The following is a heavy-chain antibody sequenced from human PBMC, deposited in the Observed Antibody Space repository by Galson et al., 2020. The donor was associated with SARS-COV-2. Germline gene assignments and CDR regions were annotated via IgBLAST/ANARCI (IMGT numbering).Heavy chain of an antibody. CDR2: ITSFNGKT. J-gene: IGHJ3*01. V-gene: IGHV1-45*02. D-gene: IGHD2-8*02. CDR1: GYSFTYRF. Sequence: SVKVSCKASGYSFTYRFLHWVRQAPGLAPEWTGWITSFNGKTNYAQNFQGRVTITSDRSLDTAYMELTSLKPEDTAIYYCTTPVCPGGVCYEHAGFDVWGLGTMVTVSS. CDR3: TTPVCPGGVCYEHAGFDV.